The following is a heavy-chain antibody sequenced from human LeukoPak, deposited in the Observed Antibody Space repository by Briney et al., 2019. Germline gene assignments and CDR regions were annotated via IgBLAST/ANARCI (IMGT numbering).Heavy chain of an antibody. Sequence: ASVKVSCKASGYTFTSYAMHWVRQAPGQRLEWMGWINAGNGNTKYSQKFQGRVTITRDTSASTAYMELSSLRSEDTAVYYCARDYGGTAYFDYWGQGTLVTVSS. V-gene: IGHV1-3*01. J-gene: IGHJ4*02. CDR3: ARDYGGTAYFDY. D-gene: IGHD4-23*01. CDR2: INAGNGNT. CDR1: GYTFTSYA.